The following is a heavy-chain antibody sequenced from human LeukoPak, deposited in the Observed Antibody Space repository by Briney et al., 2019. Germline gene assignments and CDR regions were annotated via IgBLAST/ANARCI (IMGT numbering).Heavy chain of an antibody. CDR1: GYTFTVYY. CDR2: INPNSGGT. Sequence: GASVNVSFKASGYTFTVYYMHWVRQAPGQGLEWMGWINPNSGGTNYAQKFQGRVTMTRDTSISTAYMELSRLRSDDTAVYYCASALAEMATTSTDYWGQGTLVTVSS. J-gene: IGHJ4*02. D-gene: IGHD5-24*01. CDR3: ASALAEMATTSTDY. V-gene: IGHV1-2*02.